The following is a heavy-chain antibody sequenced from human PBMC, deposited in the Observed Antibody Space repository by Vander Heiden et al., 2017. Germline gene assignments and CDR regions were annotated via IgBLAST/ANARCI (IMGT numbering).Heavy chain of an antibody. CDR1: GFRFDTVR. CDR3: KTVASIYVYDVGWFREW. CDR2: SKSNADGGTA. Sequence: EVNLLQFGGGFVKPGGSLGLSCAASGFRFDTVRMGWAGQNPDRALAWIGRSKSNADGGTANCTAPVRGRCDISRGESENVMYMDMDRLNTEDTAVCDGKTVASIYVYDVGWFREWWGQGTLVTVSS. V-gene: IGHV3-15*01. D-gene: IGHD3-10*01. J-gene: IGHJ4*02.